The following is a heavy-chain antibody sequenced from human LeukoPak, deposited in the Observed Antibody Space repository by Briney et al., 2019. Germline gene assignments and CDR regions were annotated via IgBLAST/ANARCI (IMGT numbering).Heavy chain of an antibody. CDR1: GSTFSHHW. CDR2: IHPDLTSI. Sequence: EGSLRLSCEASGSTFSHHWMHWVRQVPGKGLLWVSRIHPDLTSIEYADSVRGRFTISRDDAKNTLYLQMNNLRAEDTGVYYCAREKSGIQLSLDSWGRGTQVTVSS. V-gene: IGHV3-74*01. D-gene: IGHD1-1*01. CDR3: AREKSGIQLSLDS. J-gene: IGHJ5*01.